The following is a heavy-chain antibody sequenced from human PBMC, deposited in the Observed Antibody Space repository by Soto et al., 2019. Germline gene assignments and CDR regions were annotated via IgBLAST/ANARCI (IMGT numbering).Heavy chain of an antibody. CDR2: INYSGST. V-gene: IGHV4-34*01. CDR1: GGSFANYY. D-gene: IGHD3-9*01. CDR3: AAPRKGDFDSDTTFFDF. Sequence: SETLSLTCAVYGGSFANYYWNWIRQPPGKGLEWIGEINYSGSTDYNPSLESRVTISVDTSKNQFSLNLASVTASDTAVYFCAAPRKGDFDSDTTFFDFWGQGALVTVS. J-gene: IGHJ4*02.